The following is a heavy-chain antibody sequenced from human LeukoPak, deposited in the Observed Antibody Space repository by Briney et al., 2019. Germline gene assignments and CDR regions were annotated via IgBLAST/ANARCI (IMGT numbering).Heavy chain of an antibody. J-gene: IGHJ4*02. D-gene: IGHD3-3*01. CDR1: GGSFSGYY. CDR3: ARATLGFWSGSGNYFDY. Sequence: SETLSLTCAVNGGSFSGYYWSWIRQPPGKGLEWIGEINHSGSTNYNPSLKSRVTISVDTSKNQFSLKLSSVTAADTAVYYCARATLGFWSGSGNYFDYWGQGTLVTVSS. V-gene: IGHV4-34*01. CDR2: INHSGST.